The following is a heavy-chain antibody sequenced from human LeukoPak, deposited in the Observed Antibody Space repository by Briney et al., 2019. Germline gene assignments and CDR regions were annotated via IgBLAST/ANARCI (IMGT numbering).Heavy chain of an antibody. V-gene: IGHV1-18*01. CDR2: ISAYNGNT. D-gene: IGHD3-10*01. CDR1: GYTFTSYG. Sequence: ASEKVSCKASGYTFTSYGISWVRQAPGQGLEWMGWISAYNGNTNYAQKLQGRVTMTRDTSISTAYMELSRLRSDDTAVYYCARAAITMVRGVLSWFDPWGQGTLVTVSS. J-gene: IGHJ5*02. CDR3: ARAAITMVRGVLSWFDP.